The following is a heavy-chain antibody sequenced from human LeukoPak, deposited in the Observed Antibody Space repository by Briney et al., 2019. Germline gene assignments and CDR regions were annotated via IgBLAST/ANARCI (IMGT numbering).Heavy chain of an antibody. D-gene: IGHD3-3*01. V-gene: IGHV1-69*01. CDR3: ARAPLAEWLFFDY. CDR1: GGTFSSYA. Sequence: WASVKVSCKASGGTFSSYAISWVRQAPGQGLEWMGGIIPIFGTANYAQKFQGRVTITADESTSTAYMELSSLRSEDTAVYYCARAPLAEWLFFDYWGQGTLVTVSS. J-gene: IGHJ4*02. CDR2: IIPIFGTA.